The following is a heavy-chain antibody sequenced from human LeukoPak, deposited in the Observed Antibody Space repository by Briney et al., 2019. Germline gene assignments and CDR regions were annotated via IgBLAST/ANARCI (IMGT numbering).Heavy chain of an antibody. V-gene: IGHV4-31*03. Sequence: NPSETLSLTCTVSGGSISSSSYYWSWIRQHPGKGLEWIGYIYYSGSTYYNPSLKSRVTISVDTSKNQFSLKLSSVTAADTAVYYCARESTQTWWYFDLWGRGTLVTVSS. CDR3: ARESTQTWWYFDL. J-gene: IGHJ2*01. CDR2: IYYSGST. CDR1: GGSISSSSYY.